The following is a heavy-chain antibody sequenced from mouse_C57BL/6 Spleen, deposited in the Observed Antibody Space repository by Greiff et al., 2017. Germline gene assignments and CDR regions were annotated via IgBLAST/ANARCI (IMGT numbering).Heavy chain of an antibody. J-gene: IGHJ4*01. D-gene: IGHD2-12*01. CDR3: ARVGDYIVMDY. CDR1: GYAFSSSW. CDR2: IYPGDGDT. V-gene: IGHV1-82*01. Sequence: QVQLQQSGPELVKPGASVKISCKASGYAFSSSWMNWVKQRPGKGLEWIGRIYPGDGDTNYNGKFKGKATLTADKSSSTAYMQLSSLTSEDSAVYFCARVGDYIVMDYWGQGTSVTVSS.